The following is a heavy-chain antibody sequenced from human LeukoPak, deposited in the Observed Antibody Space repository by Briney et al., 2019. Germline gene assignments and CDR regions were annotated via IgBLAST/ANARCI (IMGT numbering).Heavy chain of an antibody. CDR1: GYTLTELS. V-gene: IGHV1-24*01. CDR3: ATLYSSSWAFDP. J-gene: IGHJ5*02. Sequence: ASVKVSCKVSGYTLTELSIHWVRQAPGKGLEWMGGFDPEDGETIYAQKFQGRVTMTEDTSTDTAYMELCSLRSEDTAVYYCATLYSSSWAFDPWGQGTLVTVSS. D-gene: IGHD6-13*01. CDR2: FDPEDGET.